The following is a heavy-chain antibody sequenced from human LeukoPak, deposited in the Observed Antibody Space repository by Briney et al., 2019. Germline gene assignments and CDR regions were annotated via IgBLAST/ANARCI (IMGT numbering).Heavy chain of an antibody. Sequence: SQTLSLTCTVSGGSISSGSYYWSWIRQPAGKGLEWIGRIYTSGSTNYNPSLKSRVTISVDTSKNQFSLKLSSVTAADTAVYYCAREGGFLDPWGQGTLVTVSS. J-gene: IGHJ5*02. D-gene: IGHD3-16*01. V-gene: IGHV4-61*02. CDR3: AREGGFLDP. CDR2: IYTSGST. CDR1: GGSISSGSYY.